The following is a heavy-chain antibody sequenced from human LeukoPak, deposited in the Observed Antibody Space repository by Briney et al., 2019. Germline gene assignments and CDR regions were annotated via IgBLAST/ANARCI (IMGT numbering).Heavy chain of an antibody. CDR1: GFTFSSYS. CDR2: ISSSSSYI. Sequence: KSGGSLRLSCAASGFTFSSYSMNWVRQAPGKGLEWVSSISSSSSYIYYADPVKGRFTISRDNAKNSLYLQMNSLRAEDTAVYYCARDPGHSSSSTSFDIWGQGTMVTVSS. CDR3: ARDPGHSSSSTSFDI. D-gene: IGHD6-13*01. V-gene: IGHV3-21*01. J-gene: IGHJ3*02.